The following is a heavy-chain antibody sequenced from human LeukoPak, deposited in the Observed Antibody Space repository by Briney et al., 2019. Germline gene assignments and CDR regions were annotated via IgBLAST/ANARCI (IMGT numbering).Heavy chain of an antibody. J-gene: IGHJ3*02. CDR3: ATYWRYFDWLLSDI. Sequence: RGSLRLSCEASGLTFGDYWMTWVRRAPGKGLECAANIKQDGSENHYVDSVKGRFTISRDNAKNSLSLQMNSLRAEDTAVYYCATYWRYFDWLLSDIWGLGTMVTVSS. CDR2: IKQDGSEN. CDR1: GLTFGDYW. D-gene: IGHD3-9*01. V-gene: IGHV3-7*05.